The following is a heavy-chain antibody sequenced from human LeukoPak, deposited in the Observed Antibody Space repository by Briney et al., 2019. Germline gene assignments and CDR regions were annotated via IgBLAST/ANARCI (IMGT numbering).Heavy chain of an antibody. CDR1: GGSISSSSYY. CDR2: IYYSGST. D-gene: IGHD3-9*01. Sequence: PSETLSLTCTVSGGSISSSSYYWGWIRQPPGKGLEWIGSIYYSGSTYYNPSLKSRVTISVDTSKNQFSLKLSSVTAADTAVYYCASRAQYYDTFMDVWGKGTTVTISS. V-gene: IGHV4-39*01. CDR3: ASRAQYYDTFMDV. J-gene: IGHJ6*03.